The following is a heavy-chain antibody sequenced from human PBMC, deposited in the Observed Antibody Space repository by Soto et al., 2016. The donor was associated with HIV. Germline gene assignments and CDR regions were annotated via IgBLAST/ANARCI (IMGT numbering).Heavy chain of an antibody. CDR2: INSDGSST. CDR3: ARDRSFWSGSLYY. V-gene: IGHV3-74*01. Sequence: EVQLVGSGGGLVQPGGSLRLSCAASGFNFSSYWMHWVRQAPGKGLMWVSRINSDGSSTRYADSVKGRFTISRDNAKNTLYMQMNSLRADDTAVYYCARDRSFWSGSLYYWGQGTLVTVSS. D-gene: IGHD3-3*01. J-gene: IGHJ4*02. CDR1: GFNFSSYW.